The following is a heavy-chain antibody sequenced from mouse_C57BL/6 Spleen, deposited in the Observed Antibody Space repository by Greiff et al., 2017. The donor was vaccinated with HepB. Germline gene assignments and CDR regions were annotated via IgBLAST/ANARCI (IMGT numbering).Heavy chain of an antibody. CDR1: GFTFSSYA. Sequence: EVMLVESGGGLVKPGGSLKLSCAASGFTFSSYAMSWVRQTPEKRLEWVATISDGGSYTYYPDNVKGRFTISRDNAKNNLYLQMSHLKSEDTAMYYCARVTTVNAMDYWGQGTSVTVSS. CDR2: ISDGGSYT. CDR3: ARVTTVNAMDY. D-gene: IGHD1-1*01. J-gene: IGHJ4*01. V-gene: IGHV5-4*03.